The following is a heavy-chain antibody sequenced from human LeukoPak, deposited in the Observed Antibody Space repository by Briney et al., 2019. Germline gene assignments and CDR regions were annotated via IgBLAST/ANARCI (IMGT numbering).Heavy chain of an antibody. CDR3: AKDTYSSSWHYFDY. J-gene: IGHJ4*02. V-gene: IGHV3-9*01. D-gene: IGHD6-13*01. Sequence: PGGSLRLSCAASGFTFSSYAMSWVRQAPGKGLEWVSGISWNSGSIGYADSVKGRFTISRDNAKNSLYLQMNSLRAEDTALYYCAKDTYSSSWHYFDYWGQGTLVTVSS. CDR2: ISWNSGSI. CDR1: GFTFSSYA.